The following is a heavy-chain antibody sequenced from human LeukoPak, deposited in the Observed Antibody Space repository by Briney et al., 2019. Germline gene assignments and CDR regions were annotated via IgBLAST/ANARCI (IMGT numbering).Heavy chain of an antibody. D-gene: IGHD3-22*01. J-gene: IGHJ6*02. V-gene: IGHV1-18*01. Sequence: GASVKVSCKASGYTFTSYGISWVRQAPGQGLEWMGWISAYNGNTNYAQKLQGRVAMTTDTSTSTAYMELSRLRSDDTAVYYCARGLYDSSGYNYYYGMDVWGQGTTVTVSS. CDR1: GYTFTSYG. CDR2: ISAYNGNT. CDR3: ARGLYDSSGYNYYYGMDV.